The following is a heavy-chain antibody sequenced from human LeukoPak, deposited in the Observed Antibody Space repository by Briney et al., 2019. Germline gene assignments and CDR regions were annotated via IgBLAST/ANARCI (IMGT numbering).Heavy chain of an antibody. J-gene: IGHJ6*03. Sequence: GGSLRLSCAASGFTFSSYAMSWVRQAPGKGLDWASAFSGSGGSTYYADSVKGRFTISRDNSKNTLYLQMNSLRAEDTAVYYCAKWSRIAVAGTDYYYYYMDVWGKGTTVTVSS. D-gene: IGHD6-19*01. CDR1: GFTFSSYA. CDR3: AKWSRIAVAGTDYYYYYMDV. V-gene: IGHV3-23*01. CDR2: FSGSGGST.